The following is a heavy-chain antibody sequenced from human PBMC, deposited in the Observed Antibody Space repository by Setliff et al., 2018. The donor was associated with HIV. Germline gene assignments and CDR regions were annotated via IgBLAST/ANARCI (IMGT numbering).Heavy chain of an antibody. CDR3: ARPGSLFYWVDP. CDR1: GGSISSSGYY. J-gene: IGHJ5*02. V-gene: IGHV4-39*01. D-gene: IGHD3-3*01. Sequence: KSSETLSLTCTVSGGSISSSGYYWGWIRQPPGKGLEWIGSIFYSGSTYYNPSLKSRVTISVDTSKSLFSLKLGSVTAADTAVYYCARPGSLFYWVDPWGQGTLVTVSS. CDR2: IFYSGST.